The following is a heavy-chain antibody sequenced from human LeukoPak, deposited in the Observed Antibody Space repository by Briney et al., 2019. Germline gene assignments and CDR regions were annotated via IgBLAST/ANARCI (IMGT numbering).Heavy chain of an antibody. D-gene: IGHD3-22*01. CDR3: ARDTNYYDSSGYAYNFDH. J-gene: IGHJ4*02. V-gene: IGHV1-46*01. CDR2: INPSGGST. Sequence: ASVKVSCKASGYTFTSYYMHWVRQAPGQGLEWMGIINPSGGSTSYAQKFQGRVTMTRDTSTSTVYMELSSLRSEDTAVYYCARDTNYYDSSGYAYNFDHWGQGTLVTVSS. CDR1: GYTFTSYY.